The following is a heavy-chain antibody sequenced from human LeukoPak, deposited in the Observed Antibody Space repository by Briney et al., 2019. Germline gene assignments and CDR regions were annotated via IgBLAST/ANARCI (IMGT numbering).Heavy chain of an antibody. Sequence: SETLSLTCTVSGGSISSSSYYWGWIRQPPGKGLEWIGRIYYSGSTYYNPSLKSRVTISVDTSKNQFSLKLSSVTAADTAVYYCARGVFGLGRGADAFDIWGQGTMVTVSS. CDR2: IYYSGST. CDR3: ARGVFGLGRGADAFDI. CDR1: GGSISSSSYY. J-gene: IGHJ3*02. V-gene: IGHV4-39*07. D-gene: IGHD7-27*01.